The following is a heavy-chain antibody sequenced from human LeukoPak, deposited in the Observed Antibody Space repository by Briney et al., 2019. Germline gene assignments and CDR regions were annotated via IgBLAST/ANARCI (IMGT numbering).Heavy chain of an antibody. CDR2: ISSSSSYI. CDR1: GFTFSSYS. V-gene: IGHV3-21*01. CDR3: ARDSAVAAPEPLDY. J-gene: IGHJ4*02. Sequence: GGSLRICCAASGFTFSSYSMNWGRQAPGKGLQWVSSISSSSSYIYYADSVKGRFTISRDNAKNSLYLQMNSLRAEDTAVYYCARDSAVAAPEPLDYWGQGTLVTVSS. D-gene: IGHD6-19*01.